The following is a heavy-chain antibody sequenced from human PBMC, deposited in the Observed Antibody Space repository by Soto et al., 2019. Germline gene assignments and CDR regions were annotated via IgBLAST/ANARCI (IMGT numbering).Heavy chain of an antibody. CDR1: GFTFSSYA. D-gene: IGHD5-18*01. J-gene: IGHJ4*02. CDR2: ISGSGGST. CDR3: AKFPLPVVQLWLLYFDY. V-gene: IGHV3-23*01. Sequence: PGGSLRLSCAASGFTFSSYAMSWVRQAPGKGLEWVSAISGSGGSTYYADSVKGRFTISRDNSKNTLYLQMNSLRAEDTAVYYCAKFPLPVVQLWLLYFDYWGQGTLVTSPQ.